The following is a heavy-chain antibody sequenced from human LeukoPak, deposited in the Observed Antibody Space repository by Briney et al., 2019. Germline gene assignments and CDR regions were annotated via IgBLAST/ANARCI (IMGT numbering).Heavy chain of an antibody. CDR2: IYHSGST. Sequence: PSETLSLTCTVSGGSISSGGYYWSWIRQPPGKGLECIGYIYHSGSTYYNPSLKSRVTISVDRSKNQFSLKLSSVTAADTAVYYCARTEWLTYYFDYWGQGTLVTVSS. CDR3: ARTEWLTYYFDY. CDR1: GGSISSGGYY. V-gene: IGHV4-30-2*01. J-gene: IGHJ4*02. D-gene: IGHD5-24*01.